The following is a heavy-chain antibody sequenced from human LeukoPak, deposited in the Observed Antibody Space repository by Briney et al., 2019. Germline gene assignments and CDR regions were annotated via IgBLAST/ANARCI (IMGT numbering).Heavy chain of an antibody. CDR3: AKGALGWPNYYYYGMDV. D-gene: IGHD6-19*01. V-gene: IGHV3-9*01. J-gene: IGHJ6*02. Sequence: GGSLRLSCAASGFTFDDYAMHWVRQAPGKGLEWVSGISWNSGSIGYADSVKGRFTISRDNAKNSLYLQMNSLRAEDTALYYCAKGALGWPNYYYYGMDVWGQGTTVTVSS. CDR2: ISWNSGSI. CDR1: GFTFDDYA.